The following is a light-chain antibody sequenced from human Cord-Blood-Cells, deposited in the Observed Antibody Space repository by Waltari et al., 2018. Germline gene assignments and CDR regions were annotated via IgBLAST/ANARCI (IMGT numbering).Light chain of an antibody. Sequence: QSVLTQPPSASGTPGQRVTISCSGSSSNIGSNTVNWYQQLPGTAPKILIYSNNHRPSGVPDRFSGYKSGTSASLAISGLQSEDEADYYCAAWDDSLNGPVFGGGTKLTVL. CDR3: AAWDDSLNGPV. CDR1: SSNIGSNT. J-gene: IGLJ3*02. CDR2: SNN. V-gene: IGLV1-44*01.